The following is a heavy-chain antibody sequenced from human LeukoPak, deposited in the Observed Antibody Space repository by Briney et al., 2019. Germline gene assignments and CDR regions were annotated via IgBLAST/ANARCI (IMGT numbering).Heavy chain of an antibody. V-gene: IGHV4-34*01. CDR2: INHSGST. Sequence: PSETLSLTCAVYGGSFSGYYWSWIRQPPGKGLEWIGEINHSGSTNYNPSLKSRVTISVDTSKNQFSLKLSSVTAADTAVYYCARGHRYGYVWGSYREPFDYWGQGTLVTVSS. D-gene: IGHD3-16*02. CDR1: GGSFSGYY. J-gene: IGHJ4*02. CDR3: ARGHRYGYVWGSYREPFDY.